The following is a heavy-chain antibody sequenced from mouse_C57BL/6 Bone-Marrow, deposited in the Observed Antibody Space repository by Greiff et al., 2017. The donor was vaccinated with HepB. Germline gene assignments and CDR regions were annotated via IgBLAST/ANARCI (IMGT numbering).Heavy chain of an antibody. D-gene: IGHD1-1*01. Sequence: VQLQQSGPVLVKPGASVKMSCKASGYTFTDYYMNWVKQSHGKSLEWIGVINPYNGGTSYNQKFKGKATLTVDKSSSTAYMALNSLTSEDSAVYYCARPSTVVATRGFAYWGQGTLVTVSA. J-gene: IGHJ3*01. CDR3: ARPSTVVATRGFAY. CDR1: GYTFTDYY. V-gene: IGHV1-19*01. CDR2: INPYNGGT.